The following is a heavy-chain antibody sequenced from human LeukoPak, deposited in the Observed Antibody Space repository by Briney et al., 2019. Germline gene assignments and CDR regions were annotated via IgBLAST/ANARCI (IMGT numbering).Heavy chain of an antibody. CDR3: ARALQYYDILTGYH. CDR2: ISYDGSNK. Sequence: GRSLRLSCAASGFTFSSYAMHWVSQARGKGLEWVAVISYDGSNKYYADSVKGRFTISRDNSKNTLYLQMNSLRAEDTAVYYCARALQYYDILTGYHWGQGTLVTVSS. D-gene: IGHD3-9*01. J-gene: IGHJ5*02. CDR1: GFTFSSYA. V-gene: IGHV3-30*04.